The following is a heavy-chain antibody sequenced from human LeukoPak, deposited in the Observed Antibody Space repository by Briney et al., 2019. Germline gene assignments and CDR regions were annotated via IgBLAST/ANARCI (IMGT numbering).Heavy chain of an antibody. Sequence: GGSLRLSCAVSGFTFSSYAMSWVRQAPGKGLEWVSAISGSGGSTYYADSVKGRFTISRDNSKNTLYLQMNSLRAEDTAVYYCAKVSTGPSGKGFDYWGQGTLVTVSS. V-gene: IGHV3-23*01. CDR3: AKVSTGPSGKGFDY. CDR2: ISGSGGST. J-gene: IGHJ4*02. D-gene: IGHD3-10*01. CDR1: GFTFSSYA.